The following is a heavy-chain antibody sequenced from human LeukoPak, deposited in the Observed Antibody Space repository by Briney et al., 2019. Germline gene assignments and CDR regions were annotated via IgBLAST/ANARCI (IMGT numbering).Heavy chain of an antibody. Sequence: PSQTLSLTCTVSGGSISSGSYYWSWIRQPAGKGLEWIGRIYTSGITNYNPSLTSRVSMSVDTSKNQFSLRLSSVTAADTAVYYCATLHNSGSYLYFDYWGQGTLVTVSS. CDR3: ATLHNSGSYLYFDY. CDR2: IYTSGIT. V-gene: IGHV4-61*02. CDR1: GGSISSGSYY. D-gene: IGHD1-26*01. J-gene: IGHJ4*02.